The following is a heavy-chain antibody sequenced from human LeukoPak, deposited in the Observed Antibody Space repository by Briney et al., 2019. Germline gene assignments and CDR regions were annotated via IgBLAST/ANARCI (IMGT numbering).Heavy chain of an antibody. Sequence: GGSLRLSCEVSGITFDDFTMHWVRQVSGKGLEWVSLISWDGDSAYYADSVKGRFTISRDNSKNTLYLQMNSLRAEDTAVYYCGSGYDLGVDYWGQGTLVTVSS. CDR1: GITFDDFT. CDR2: ISWDGDSA. V-gene: IGHV3-43*01. D-gene: IGHD5-12*01. J-gene: IGHJ4*02. CDR3: GSGYDLGVDY.